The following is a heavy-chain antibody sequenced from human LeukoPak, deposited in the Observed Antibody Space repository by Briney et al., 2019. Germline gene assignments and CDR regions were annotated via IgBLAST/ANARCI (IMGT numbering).Heavy chain of an antibody. Sequence: VASVKVSCKASGYTFTSYAMNWVRQAPGQGLEWMGWINTNTGNPTYAQGFTGRFVFSLDTSVSTAYLQISSLKAEDTAVYYCANVLTPYSGSYRDDAFDIWGRGTMVTVSS. CDR3: ANVLTPYSGSYRDDAFDI. V-gene: IGHV7-4-1*02. D-gene: IGHD1-26*01. CDR1: GYTFTSYA. J-gene: IGHJ3*02. CDR2: INTNTGNP.